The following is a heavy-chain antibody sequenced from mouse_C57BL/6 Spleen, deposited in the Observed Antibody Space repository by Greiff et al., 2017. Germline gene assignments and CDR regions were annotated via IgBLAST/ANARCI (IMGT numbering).Heavy chain of an antibody. CDR3: ARPDYYGSSYGFAY. D-gene: IGHD1-1*01. CDR2: IYPGSGST. CDR1: GYTFTSYW. J-gene: IGHJ3*01. Sequence: VQLQQPGAELVKPGASVKMSCKASGYTFTSYWITWVKQRPGQGLEWIGDIYPGSGSTNYNEKFKSKATLTVDTSSSTAYIQLSSLTSEDSAVYYCARPDYYGSSYGFAYWGQGTLVTVSA. V-gene: IGHV1-55*01.